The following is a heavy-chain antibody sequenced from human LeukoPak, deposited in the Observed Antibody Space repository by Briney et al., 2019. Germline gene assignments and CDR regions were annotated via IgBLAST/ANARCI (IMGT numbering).Heavy chain of an antibody. J-gene: IGHJ4*02. D-gene: IGHD2-2*01. V-gene: IGHV1-69*05. Sequence: SVKVSCKASGGTFSSYAISWVRQAPGQGLEGMGGIIPIFGTASYAQKFQGRVTITTDESTSTAYMELSSLRSEDTAVYYCAPDCSSTSCYGYWGQGTLVTVSS. CDR1: GGTFSSYA. CDR3: APDCSSTSCYGY. CDR2: IIPIFGTA.